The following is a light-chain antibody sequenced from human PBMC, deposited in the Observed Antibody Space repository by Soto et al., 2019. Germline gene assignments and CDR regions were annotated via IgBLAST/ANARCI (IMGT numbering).Light chain of an antibody. CDR1: SSNIGNNY. CDR2: ENN. J-gene: IGLJ2*01. CDR3: GTWDSGLSAVV. Sequence: QSVLTQPPSVSAAPGQRVTISCSGSSSNIGNNYVSWYQQLPGTAPKLLIYENNKRPSGIPDRFSGSKSGTSATLSITGLQSGDEADYYCGTWDSGLSAVVFGGGTKVTVL. V-gene: IGLV1-51*02.